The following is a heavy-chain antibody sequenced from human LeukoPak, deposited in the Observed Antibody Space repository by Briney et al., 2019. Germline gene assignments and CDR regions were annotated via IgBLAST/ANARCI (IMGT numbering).Heavy chain of an antibody. Sequence: GGSLRLSCAASGFTFSSYAMSWVRQAPGKGLEWVSAISGSGGGTYYADSVKGRFTISRDNSKNTLYLQMNSLRAEDTAVYYCAKDREDYVWGSYLKLPHWGQGTLVTVSS. D-gene: IGHD3-16*02. CDR1: GFTFSSYA. CDR3: AKDREDYVWGSYLKLPH. V-gene: IGHV3-23*01. J-gene: IGHJ4*02. CDR2: ISGSGGGT.